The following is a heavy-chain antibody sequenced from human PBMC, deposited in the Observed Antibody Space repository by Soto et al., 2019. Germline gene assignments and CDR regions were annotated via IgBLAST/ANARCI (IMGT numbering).Heavy chain of an antibody. CDR1: GYTFTSYY. J-gene: IGHJ5*02. V-gene: IGHV1-46*01. CDR2: INPSGGST. CDR3: ARVEAARVRYNWFDH. D-gene: IGHD6-6*01. Sequence: ASVKVSCKASGYTFTSYYMHWVRQAPGQGLEWMGIINPSGGSTSYAQKFQGRVTMTRDTSTSTVYMELSSLRSEDTAVYYCARVEAARVRYNWFDHWGQGTLVTVS.